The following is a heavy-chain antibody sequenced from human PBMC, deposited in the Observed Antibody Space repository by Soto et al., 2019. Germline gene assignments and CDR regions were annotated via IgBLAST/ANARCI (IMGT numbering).Heavy chain of an antibody. D-gene: IGHD6-13*01. J-gene: IGHJ5*02. CDR3: ARESLRAAAGNWFDP. CDR1: GFTFSDYY. CDR2: ISSSSSYT. Sequence: GGSLRLSCAASGFTFSDYYMSWIRQAPGKGLEWVSYISSSSSYTNYADSVKGRFTISRDNAKNSLYLQMNSLRAEDTALYYCARESLRAAAGNWFDPWGQGTLVTVSS. V-gene: IGHV3-11*06.